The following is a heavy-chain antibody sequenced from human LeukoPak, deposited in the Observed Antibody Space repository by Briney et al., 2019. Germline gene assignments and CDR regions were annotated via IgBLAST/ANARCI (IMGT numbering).Heavy chain of an antibody. CDR3: AGYYYDSSSYYRPFDY. CDR2: INHSGST. J-gene: IGHJ4*02. D-gene: IGHD3-22*01. Sequence: SETLSLTCAVYGGSFSGYYWSWIRQPPGKGLEWIGEINHSGSTNYNPSLKSRVTISVDTSKNQFSLKLSSVTAADTAVYYCAGYYYDSSSYYRPFDYWGQGTLVTASS. CDR1: GGSFSGYY. V-gene: IGHV4-34*01.